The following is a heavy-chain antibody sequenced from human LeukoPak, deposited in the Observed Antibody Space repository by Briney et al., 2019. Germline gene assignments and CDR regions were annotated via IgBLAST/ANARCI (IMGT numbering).Heavy chain of an antibody. CDR1: GYTFTSYG. J-gene: IGHJ4*02. CDR2: ISAYNGNT. CDR3: ARTREELLWFGELFSY. V-gene: IGHV1-18*01. D-gene: IGHD3-10*01. Sequence: GASVKVSCKASGYTFTSYGISWVRQATGQGLEWMGWISAYNGNTNYAQKLQGRVTMTTDTSTSTAYMELRSLRSDDTAVYYCARTREELLWFGELFSYWGQGTLVTVSS.